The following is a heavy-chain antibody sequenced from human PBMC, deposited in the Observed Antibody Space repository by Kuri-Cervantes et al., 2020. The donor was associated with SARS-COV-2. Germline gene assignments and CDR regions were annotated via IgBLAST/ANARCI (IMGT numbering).Heavy chain of an antibody. D-gene: IGHD6-13*01. CDR3: ARDIAAAGTGYFDY. V-gene: IGHV2-5*01. CDR1: GFSLSTSGVG. J-gene: IGHJ4*02. Sequence: SGPTLVKPTQTLTLTCTFSGFSLSTSGVGVGWIRPPPGKALEWLALIYWNDDKRYSPSLKSRLNITKDTSKNQVVLTMTNMDPVDTATYYCARDIAAAGTGYFDYWGQGTLVTVSS. CDR2: IYWNDDK.